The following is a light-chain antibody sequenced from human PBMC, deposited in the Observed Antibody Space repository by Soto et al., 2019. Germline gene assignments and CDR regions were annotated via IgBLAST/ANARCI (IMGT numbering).Light chain of an antibody. J-gene: IGLJ1*01. CDR1: SSDIGGYNY. CDR2: QVN. CDR3: NSYTSSNTPYV. V-gene: IGLV2-14*01. Sequence: QSVLSQPASVSGSPGESITISCTGPSSDIGGYNYVSWFQQHPGKAPILMIYQVNNRPSGVSIRFSGSKSGSTASLTISGLQAEDEADYYCNSYTSSNTPYVFGTGTKVTVL.